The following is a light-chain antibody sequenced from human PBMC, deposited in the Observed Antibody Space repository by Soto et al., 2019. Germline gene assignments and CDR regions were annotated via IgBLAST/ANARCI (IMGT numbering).Light chain of an antibody. CDR1: QSVSSTY. J-gene: IGKJ2*01. V-gene: IGKV3-20*01. CDR3: QHYGSSPYT. Sequence: EIVLTQSPGTLSLSPGESATLSCRASQSVSSTYLAWYQQKPGQAPRLLIYGALSRATGIPDRFSGSGSGTDYPLTITRLEPEDFAVYYCQHYGSSPYTFGQGTKLEIK. CDR2: GAL.